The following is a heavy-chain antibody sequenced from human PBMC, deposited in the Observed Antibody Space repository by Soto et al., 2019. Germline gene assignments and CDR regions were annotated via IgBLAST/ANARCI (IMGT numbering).Heavy chain of an antibody. Sequence: EVQLVESGGVSVQPGGSLRLSCTASGFTLSNYWMHWVRQAPGKGLVWASRLNTDGSTTTYAGSVKGRFTISRDNGKNTLYLHMNSLKDEDTAVYYCVRIRRGDGYTSGYWGQGTLVTVSS. D-gene: IGHD5-12*01. CDR1: GFTLSNYW. CDR2: LNTDGSTT. J-gene: IGHJ4*02. V-gene: IGHV3-74*01. CDR3: VRIRRGDGYTSGY.